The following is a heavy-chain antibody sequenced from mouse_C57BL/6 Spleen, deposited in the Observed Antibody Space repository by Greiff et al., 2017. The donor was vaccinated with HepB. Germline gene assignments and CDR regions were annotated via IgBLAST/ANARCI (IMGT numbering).Heavy chain of an antibody. J-gene: IGHJ3*01. Sequence: EVQLQQSGPELVKPGASVKISCKASGYSFTGYYMNWVKQSPEKSLEWIGEINPSTGGTTYNQKFKAKATLTVDKSSSTAYMQLKSLTSEDSAVYYCARTPEVYDYDGAWFAYWGQGTLVTVSA. V-gene: IGHV1-42*01. CDR3: ARTPEVYDYDGAWFAY. D-gene: IGHD2-4*01. CDR1: GYSFTGYY. CDR2: INPSTGGT.